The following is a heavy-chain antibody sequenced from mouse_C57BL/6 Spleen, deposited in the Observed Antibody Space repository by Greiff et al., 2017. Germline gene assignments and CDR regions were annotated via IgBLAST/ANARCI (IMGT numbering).Heavy chain of an antibody. CDR1: GFTFSSYG. J-gene: IGHJ3*01. D-gene: IGHD2-4*01. CDR2: ISSGGSYT. V-gene: IGHV5-6*01. CDR3: ARLGDYDGTWFAY. Sequence: VQLKESGGDLVKPGGSLKLSCAASGFTFSSYGMSWVRQTPDKRLEWVATISSGGSYTYYPDSVKGRFTISRDNAKNTLYLQMSSLKSEDTAMYYCARLGDYDGTWFAYWGQGTLVTVSA.